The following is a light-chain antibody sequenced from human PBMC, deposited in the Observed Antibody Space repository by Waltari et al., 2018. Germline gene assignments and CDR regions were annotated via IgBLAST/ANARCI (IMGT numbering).Light chain of an antibody. V-gene: IGLV1-47*01. CDR3: AAWDDSLSGSAYV. J-gene: IGLJ1*01. CDR2: RNN. Sequence: QSVLTQPPSASGTPGQRVTISCSGSSSNIGSNYVYWYQQLPGTAPKLLIYRNNQRPSGVPDRFSGSNSGTSASLAISGLRSEDEADYYCAAWDDSLSGSAYVFGTGTKVTVL. CDR1: SSNIGSNY.